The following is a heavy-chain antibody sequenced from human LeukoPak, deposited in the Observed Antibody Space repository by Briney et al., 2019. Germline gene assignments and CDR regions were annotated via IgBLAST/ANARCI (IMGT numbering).Heavy chain of an antibody. J-gene: IGHJ4*02. CDR1: GYTFSDYY. V-gene: IGHV1-2*02. D-gene: IGHD3-9*01. Sequence: ASVKVSCKASGYTFSDYYIHWVRQAPGQGLEWMAWINPNSGGTNYAQKFQGRVTMTRDTSITTAYMELSRLTSDDTAAYYCARGSILTGYSHWGQGTLVTVTS. CDR2: INPNSGGT. CDR3: ARGSILTGYSH.